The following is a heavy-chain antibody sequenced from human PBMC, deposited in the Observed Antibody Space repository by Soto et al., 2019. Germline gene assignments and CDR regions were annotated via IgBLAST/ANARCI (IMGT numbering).Heavy chain of an antibody. D-gene: IGHD3-10*01. CDR2: ISTYTGNT. CDR1: GYTFTNYG. J-gene: IGHJ6*02. V-gene: IGHV1-18*01. CDR3: ARDQYGSGAPYQYGMDV. Sequence: QVQMVQSGAEVKKPGASVKVSCKASGYTFTNYGISWVRQAPGQGLEWLGWISTYTGNTDYAQKLQGRLPMTTDTSPTTAYMELGSLRADDTAGYYCARDQYGSGAPYQYGMDVWGQGTTVTVFS.